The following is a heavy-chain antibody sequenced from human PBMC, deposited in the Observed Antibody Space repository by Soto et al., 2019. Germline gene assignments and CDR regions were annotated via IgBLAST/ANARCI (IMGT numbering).Heavy chain of an antibody. J-gene: IGHJ6*02. V-gene: IGHV4-31*03. D-gene: IGHD1-7*01. CDR2: IYYSGST. Sequence: QVQLQESGPGLVKPSQTLSLTCTVSGGSISSGGYYWSWIRQHPGKGMEWIGYIYYSGSTYYNPSLKSRVTISVDTSKNQFSLKLSSVTAADTAVYYCARDPRPITGTNGVQDVWGQGTTVTVSS. CDR3: ARDPRPITGTNGVQDV. CDR1: GGSISSGGYY.